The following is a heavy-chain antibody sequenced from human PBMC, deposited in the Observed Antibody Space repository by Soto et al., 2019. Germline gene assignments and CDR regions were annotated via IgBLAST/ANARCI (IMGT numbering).Heavy chain of an antibody. D-gene: IGHD6-6*01. CDR2: IRTRKNRYVT. CDR3: ARIEYGLDV. Sequence: EVQLVQSGGGRVQPGGSLKLSCEASGFTFSVSAIHWVRLASGKGLEWVGRIRTRKNRYVTTYAASVKGRFSLSRDDSKKTAYLQMNSLKTEDTAVYYCARIEYGLDVWDQGTTVIVS. CDR1: GFTFSVSA. J-gene: IGHJ6*02. V-gene: IGHV3-73*02.